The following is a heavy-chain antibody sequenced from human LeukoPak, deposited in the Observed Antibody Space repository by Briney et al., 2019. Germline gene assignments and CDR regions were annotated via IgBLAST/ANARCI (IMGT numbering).Heavy chain of an antibody. J-gene: IGHJ4*02. D-gene: IGHD5-18*01. Sequence: GGSLRLSCAASGFTFSSYSMNWVRQAPGKGLEWVSYISGSNSATYYADSVRGRFTISRDNAKNSLYLQMNSLRAEDTAVYYCAKAGSGYSYTSWGQGTLVTVSS. CDR3: AKAGSGYSYTS. CDR1: GFTFSSYS. V-gene: IGHV3-48*01. CDR2: ISGSNSAT.